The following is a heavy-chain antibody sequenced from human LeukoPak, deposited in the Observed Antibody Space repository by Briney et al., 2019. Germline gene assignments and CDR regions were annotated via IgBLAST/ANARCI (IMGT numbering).Heavy chain of an antibody. CDR3: AKDPPVATW. CDR2: ITPSGDGT. V-gene: IGHV3-23*01. CDR1: GFTFSSPA. Sequence: GGSLRLSCVASGFTFSSPAMSWVRQTPGKGLEWVSSITPSGDGTYYAASVKGRFTISRDNSKNTLYLQMDSLSADDTAKYYCAKDPPVATWWGQGTLVTVSS. D-gene: IGHD1-26*01. J-gene: IGHJ4*02.